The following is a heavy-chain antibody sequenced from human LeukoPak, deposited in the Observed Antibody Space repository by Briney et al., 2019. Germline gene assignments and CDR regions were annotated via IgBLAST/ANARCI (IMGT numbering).Heavy chain of an antibody. V-gene: IGHV4-38-2*01. CDR3: ARSDPLYYCDSSGYYSDY. Sequence: PSETLSLTCAVAGYSISSVYYWGWIRQPPGKGLEWIGSIYHSGSTYYNPSLKSRVTISVDTSKNQFSLKLSSVTAADTAVYYCARSDPLYYCDSSGYYSDYWGQGTLVTVSS. CDR1: GYSISSVYY. D-gene: IGHD3-22*01. CDR2: IYHSGST. J-gene: IGHJ4*02.